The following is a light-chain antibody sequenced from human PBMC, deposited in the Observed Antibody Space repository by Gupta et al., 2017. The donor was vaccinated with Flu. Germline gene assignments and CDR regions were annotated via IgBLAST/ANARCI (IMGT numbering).Light chain of an antibody. J-gene: IGLJ3*02. CDR1: TSNIGSNI. V-gene: IGLV1-44*01. Sequence: SVLTQPPSASGTPGQRVTISCSGGTSNIGSNIVSWFQQLPGTAPRLVIYSNNERPSGVPDRFSGSKSGTSASLAISGLQSEDEADFYCAAWDDSLNGWVFGGGTKLTVL. CDR3: AAWDDSLNGWV. CDR2: SNN.